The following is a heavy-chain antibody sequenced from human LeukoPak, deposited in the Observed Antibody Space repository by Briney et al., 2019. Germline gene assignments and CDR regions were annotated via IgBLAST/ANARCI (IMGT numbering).Heavy chain of an antibody. CDR2: IYRTGDT. V-gene: IGHV4-38-2*02. CDR3: ARHPYGLVREAYFDP. Sequence: SETLSLTCTVSGYSISSGYYWGWIRQPPGKGLEWIGSIYRTGDTNCNPSLKSRVTISIDTSKNHFSLKLTSVTAADTAVYYCARHPYGLVREAYFDPWGQGTLVTVSS. CDR1: GYSISSGYY. J-gene: IGHJ5*02. D-gene: IGHD6-19*01.